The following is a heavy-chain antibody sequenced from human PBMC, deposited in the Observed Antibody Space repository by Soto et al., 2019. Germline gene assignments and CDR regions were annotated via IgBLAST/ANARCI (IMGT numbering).Heavy chain of an antibody. V-gene: IGHV1-24*01. D-gene: IGHD1-1*01. CDR1: GYTLTDFS. CDR3: AAGGTRWLPSPFDY. CDR2: FDPEEGET. J-gene: IGHJ4*02. Sequence: QVQLVQSGAEVKKPGASVKVSCKVSGYTLTDFSVHWVRQAPGKGLEWMGGFDPEEGETLYTQNFQGRVTMTEDTSTDTAYMELSSLRSEDTAVYYCAAGGTRWLPSPFDYWGQGTLVTVSS.